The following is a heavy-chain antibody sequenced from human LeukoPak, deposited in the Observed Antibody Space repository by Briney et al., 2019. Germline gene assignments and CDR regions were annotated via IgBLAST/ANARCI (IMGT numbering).Heavy chain of an antibody. CDR2: ISGNGVTT. V-gene: IGHV3-23*01. CDR3: AKDFGGNPFDY. Sequence: GGSLRLSCAASGFTFSSSAMSWVRQAPGKGLEWVSAISGNGVTTYYADSVKGRFTVSRDNSKTTMYLQMNSVRAEDTAVYFCAKDFGGNPFDYWGQGTLVTVSS. J-gene: IGHJ4*02. CDR1: GFTFSSSA. D-gene: IGHD4-23*01.